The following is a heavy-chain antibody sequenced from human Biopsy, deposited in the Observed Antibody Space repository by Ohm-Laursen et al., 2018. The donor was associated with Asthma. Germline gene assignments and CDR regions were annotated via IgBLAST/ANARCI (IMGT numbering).Heavy chain of an antibody. Sequence: ASVKVSCKASGYTFINYAIHWVRQAPGQRLEWMGWINAGDGNTKYSQKFQGRVIITRDTSASTAYMDLRSLRSEDTAMYYCARTYYDFLTGQVNDAFALWGQGTMVTVSS. CDR2: INAGDGNT. CDR1: GYTFINYA. D-gene: IGHD3-9*01. J-gene: IGHJ3*01. V-gene: IGHV1-3*01. CDR3: ARTYYDFLTGQVNDAFAL.